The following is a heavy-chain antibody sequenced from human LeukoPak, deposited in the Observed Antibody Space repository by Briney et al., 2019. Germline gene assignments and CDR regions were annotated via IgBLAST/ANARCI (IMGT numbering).Heavy chain of an antibody. V-gene: IGHV3-23*01. CDR1: GFTFSRYA. Sequence: GGSLRLSCAASGFTFSRYAMSWVRQAPGKGLEWVSAISGSGGSTYYADSVKGRFTISRDNSKNTLYLQMNSLRAEDTAVYYCAKVGYSSGWYAQYYFDYWGQGTLVTVSS. J-gene: IGHJ4*02. D-gene: IGHD6-19*01. CDR2: ISGSGGST. CDR3: AKVGYSSGWYAQYYFDY.